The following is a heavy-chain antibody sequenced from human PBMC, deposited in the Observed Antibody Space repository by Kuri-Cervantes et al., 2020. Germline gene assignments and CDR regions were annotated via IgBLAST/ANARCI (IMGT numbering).Heavy chain of an antibody. V-gene: IGHV3-21*01. CDR1: GFSFSSYG. CDR2: ISSSSSYI. J-gene: IGHJ6*02. D-gene: IGHD2-21*01. CDR3: ARAFPVNYYYYGMDV. Sequence: GGSLRLSCAASGFSFSSYGMSWVRQAPGKGLEWVSSISSSSSYIHYADSVKGRFTISRDNSKNTLYLQMNSLRAEDTAVYYCARAFPVNYYYYGMDVWGQGTTVTVSS.